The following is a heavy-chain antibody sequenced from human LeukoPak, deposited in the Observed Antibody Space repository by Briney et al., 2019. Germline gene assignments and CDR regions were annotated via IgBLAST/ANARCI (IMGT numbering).Heavy chain of an antibody. CDR2: IYYSGST. CDR1: GGSISSGGYY. CDR3: ARDLTNYYDSSGYESFDY. D-gene: IGHD3-22*01. Sequence: PSQTLALTCTVSGGSISSGGYYWSWIRQHPGKGLEWIGYIYYSGSTYYDPSLKSRVTISVDTSKKQFSLKLSSVTAADTAVYYCARDLTNYYDSSGYESFDYWGQGTLVTVSS. J-gene: IGHJ4*02. V-gene: IGHV4-31*03.